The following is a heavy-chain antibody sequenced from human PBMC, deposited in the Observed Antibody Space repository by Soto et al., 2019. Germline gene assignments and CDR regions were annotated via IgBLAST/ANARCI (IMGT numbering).Heavy chain of an antibody. CDR1: GYTFTSYA. V-gene: IGHV1-3*01. CDR2: INAGNGNT. J-gene: IGHJ5*02. D-gene: IGHD6-13*01. Sequence: GASVKVSCKASGYTFTSYAMHWVRQAPGQRLEWMGWINAGNGNTKYSQKFQGRVTITRDTSASTAYMELSSLRSEDTAVYYCARDRAGAGNNWFDPWGQGTLVTVSS. CDR3: ARDRAGAGNNWFDP.